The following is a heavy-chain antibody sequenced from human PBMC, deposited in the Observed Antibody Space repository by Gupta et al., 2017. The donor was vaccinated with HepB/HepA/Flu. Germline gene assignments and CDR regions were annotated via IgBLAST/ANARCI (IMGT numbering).Heavy chain of an antibody. CDR2: IYWDDDK. CDR1: GFSLSTRGVG. Sequence: QITLKESGPTLVQPTQTLTLTCTSSGFSLSTRGVGVGWIRQPPGKALEWLALIYWDDDKRYSPSLKSRLTITKDTSKNQVVLTMTNIDPVDTATYYCARTTADYGDYFSPFDYWGQGTLVTVSS. CDR3: ARTTADYGDYFSPFDY. J-gene: IGHJ4*02. V-gene: IGHV2-5*02. D-gene: IGHD4-17*01.